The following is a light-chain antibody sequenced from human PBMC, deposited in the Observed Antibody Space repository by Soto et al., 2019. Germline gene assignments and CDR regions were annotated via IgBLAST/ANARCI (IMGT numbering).Light chain of an antibody. V-gene: IGKV3-20*01. CDR3: QHYGSSLT. Sequence: DIVLTQSPGTLSLSPGESVTLSCRASQSVSSSHVAWYQQKPGQAPRLFIYGASRRATGIPDRFSGSGSGTDFTLTISRLQPEDFAVYSWQHYGSSLTFGGGPKVEIK. CDR1: QSVSSSH. J-gene: IGKJ4*01. CDR2: GAS.